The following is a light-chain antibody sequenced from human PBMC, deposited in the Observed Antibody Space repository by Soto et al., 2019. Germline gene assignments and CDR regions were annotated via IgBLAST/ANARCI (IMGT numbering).Light chain of an antibody. CDR3: QQYNSYWWT. J-gene: IGKJ1*01. CDR1: QSISSW. CDR2: DAS. Sequence: DIQMTQSPSTLSASVGDRVTITCRASQSISSWLAWYLQKPGKAPKLLIYDASSLESGVPSRFSGRGSGTEFTLTISSLQPDDVATYYCQQYNSYWWTFGQGTKVEIK. V-gene: IGKV1-5*01.